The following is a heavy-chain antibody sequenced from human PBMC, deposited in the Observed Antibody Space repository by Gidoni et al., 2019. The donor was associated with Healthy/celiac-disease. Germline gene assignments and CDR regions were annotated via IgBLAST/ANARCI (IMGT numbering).Heavy chain of an antibody. Sequence: QVQLQQWGAGLSKPSETLSLTCAVYGGSFSGYYRSWIRQPPGKGLEWIGEINHSGSTNDNPSLKSRVTISVDTSKNQFSLKLSSGTAADTAGYYCARRIGYCSGGSCLYSMDVWGQGTTVTVSS. CDR3: ARRIGYCSGGSCLYSMDV. V-gene: IGHV4-34*01. J-gene: IGHJ6*02. CDR2: INHSGST. D-gene: IGHD2-15*01. CDR1: GGSFSGYY.